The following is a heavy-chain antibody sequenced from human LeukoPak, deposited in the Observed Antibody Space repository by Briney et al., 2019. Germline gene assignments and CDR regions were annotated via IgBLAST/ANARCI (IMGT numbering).Heavy chain of an antibody. Sequence: GRSLRLSCAASGFTFSSYGMHWVRQAPGKGLEWVAVISYDGSNKYYADSVKGRFTISRDNSKNTLYLQMNSLRAEDTAVYYCAKDRGATSGWYQFDYWGQGTLVTVSS. D-gene: IGHD6-19*01. V-gene: IGHV3-30*18. CDR3: AKDRGATSGWYQFDY. CDR2: ISYDGSNK. CDR1: GFTFSSYG. J-gene: IGHJ4*02.